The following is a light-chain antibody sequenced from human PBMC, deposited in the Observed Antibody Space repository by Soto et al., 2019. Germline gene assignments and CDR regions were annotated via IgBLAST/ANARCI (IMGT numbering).Light chain of an antibody. CDR2: DAP. J-gene: IGKJ4*01. CDR1: QSVNSY. Sequence: ELVLTQSPATLSLSPGERATLSSRASQSVNSYLAWYQQKPGQAPRLLIYDAPNRATGIPARFSGSGSGTDFTLTISSLEPEDFAVYYCQQRSNWPLLTFGGGTKVEIK. V-gene: IGKV3-11*01. CDR3: QQRSNWPLLT.